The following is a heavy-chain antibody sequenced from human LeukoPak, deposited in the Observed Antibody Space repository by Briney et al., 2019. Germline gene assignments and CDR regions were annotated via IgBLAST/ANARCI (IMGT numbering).Heavy chain of an antibody. J-gene: IGHJ4*02. Sequence: GGSLRLSCAASGFTFSSYWMSWVRQAPGKGLEWVSSISSSSSYIYYADSVKGRFTISRDNAKNSLYLQMNSLRAEDTAVYYCARVQEYGSSGWFDYWGQGTLVTVSS. CDR3: ARVQEYGSSGWFDY. CDR1: GFTFSSYW. CDR2: ISSSSSYI. D-gene: IGHD6-19*01. V-gene: IGHV3-21*01.